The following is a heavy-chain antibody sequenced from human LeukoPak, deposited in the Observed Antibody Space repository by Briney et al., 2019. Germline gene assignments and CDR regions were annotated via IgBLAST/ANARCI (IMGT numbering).Heavy chain of an antibody. CDR1: GYTFTGYF. CDR3: ARQGSGNHFDY. D-gene: IGHD1-26*01. Sequence: ASVKVSRKASGYTFTGYFMHWVRQAPGQGLEWMGWINPNSGGTNYAQKFQGRVTMTRDTSISTAYMELSRLRSDDTALYYCARQGSGNHFDYWGQGTLVTVSS. V-gene: IGHV1-2*02. J-gene: IGHJ4*02. CDR2: INPNSGGT.